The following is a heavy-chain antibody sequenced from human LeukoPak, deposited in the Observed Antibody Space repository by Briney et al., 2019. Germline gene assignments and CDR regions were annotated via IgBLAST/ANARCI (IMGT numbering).Heavy chain of an antibody. CDR1: GFIFSYYA. J-gene: IGHJ6*03. CDR3: ARGGRGYSYGYYYYYMDV. Sequence: GGSLRLSCAASGFIFSYYAMHWVRQAPGKGLEWVAVISYDGSNKYYADFVKGRFTISRDNSKNTLYLQMNRLRSDDTAVYYCARGGRGYSYGYYYYYMDVWGKGTTVTVSS. D-gene: IGHD5-18*01. V-gene: IGHV3-30*04. CDR2: ISYDGSNK.